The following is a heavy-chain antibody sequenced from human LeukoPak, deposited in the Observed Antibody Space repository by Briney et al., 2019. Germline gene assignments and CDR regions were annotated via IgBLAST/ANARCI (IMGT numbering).Heavy chain of an antibody. CDR3: ARGGVVIATDNWFDP. J-gene: IGHJ5*02. CDR2: IYTSGST. CDR1: GGSISSYY. Sequence: SETLSLTCSVSGGSISSYYWSWIRQPAGKGLEWIGRIYTSGSTNYNPSLKSRVTMSVDTSKNQFSLKLSSVTAADTAVYYCARGGVVIATDNWFDPWGQGTLVTVSS. D-gene: IGHD2-21*01. V-gene: IGHV4-4*07.